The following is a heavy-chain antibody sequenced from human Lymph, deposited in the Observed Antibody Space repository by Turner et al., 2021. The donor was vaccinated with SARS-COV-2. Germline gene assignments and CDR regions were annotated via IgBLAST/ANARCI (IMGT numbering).Heavy chain of an antibody. CDR1: GGSMNSNY. D-gene: IGHD2-21*02. CDR2: IYYRGST. J-gene: IGHJ5*02. V-gene: IGHV4-59*01. CDR3: ARETVNNWVDP. Sequence: QVQLQESGPRLVKPLETLSLTCTVSGGSMNSNYWSWFRQPPGKRLEWIGYIYYRGSTNYNPSLESRVTISVDTSRNQFSLNLTSVAAADTAIYYCARETVNNWVDPWGQGTLVTVSS.